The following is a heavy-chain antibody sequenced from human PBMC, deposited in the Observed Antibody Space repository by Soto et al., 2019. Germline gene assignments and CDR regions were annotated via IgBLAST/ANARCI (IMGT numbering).Heavy chain of an antibody. Sequence: QVQLVESGGGVVQPGRSLRLSCAASGFTFSSYGMHWVRQAPGKGLEWVAVIWYDGSNKYYADSVKGRFTISRDNSKNTLYLQMNSLRAEDTAAYYCARDLEGSLDYWGQGTLVTVSS. D-gene: IGHD6-19*01. CDR1: GFTFSSYG. V-gene: IGHV3-33*01. J-gene: IGHJ4*02. CDR2: IWYDGSNK. CDR3: ARDLEGSLDY.